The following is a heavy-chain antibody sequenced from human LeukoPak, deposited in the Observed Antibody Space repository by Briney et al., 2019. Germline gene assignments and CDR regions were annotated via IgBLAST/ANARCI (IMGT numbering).Heavy chain of an antibody. D-gene: IGHD1-26*01. CDR2: IGTAGDT. V-gene: IGHV3-13*01. J-gene: IGHJ6*03. Sequence: PGGSLRLSCAASGFTFSSYDMHWVRQATGKGLEWVSAIGTAGDTYYPGSVKGRFTISRENAKNSLYPQMNSLRAGDTAVYYCARDGGATPGYYYYMDVWGKGTTVTVSS. CDR3: ARDGGATPGYYYYMDV. CDR1: GFTFSSYD.